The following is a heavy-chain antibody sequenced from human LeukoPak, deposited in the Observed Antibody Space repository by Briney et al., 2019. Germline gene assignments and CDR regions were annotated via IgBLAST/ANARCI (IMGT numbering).Heavy chain of an antibody. Sequence: GGRLRLSCAASGFTFSSYAMSWDRQAPGKGLEWVSSISGRGVSTYYADPAQGRFTISRDNSKNTVYLLMHSLRGEDTAVYYCAKETAAAGTDWFDTWGQGTLVPVSS. CDR2: ISGRGVST. D-gene: IGHD6-13*01. CDR1: GFTFSSYA. J-gene: IGHJ5*02. V-gene: IGHV3-23*01. CDR3: AKETAAAGTDWFDT.